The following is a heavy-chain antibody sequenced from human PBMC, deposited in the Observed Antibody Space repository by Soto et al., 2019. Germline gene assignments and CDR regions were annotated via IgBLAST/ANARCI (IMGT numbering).Heavy chain of an antibody. V-gene: IGHV3-23*01. CDR3: AKARANSYDSSGYPVDY. CDR2: ISGSGGST. J-gene: IGHJ4*02. D-gene: IGHD3-22*01. CDR1: GFTFSSYA. Sequence: EVQLLESGGGLVQPGGSLRLSCAASGFTFSSYAMSWVRQAPGKGLEWVSAISGSGGSTYYADSVKGRFTISRDNSKNTLYLQMTSLRAGDTAVYYCAKARANSYDSSGYPVDYWGQGTVVTVSS.